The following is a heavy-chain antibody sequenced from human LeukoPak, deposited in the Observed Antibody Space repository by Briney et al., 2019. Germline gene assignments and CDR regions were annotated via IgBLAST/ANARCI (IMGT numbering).Heavy chain of an antibody. CDR2: VYSGGST. CDR3: ARNLLGATSH. V-gene: IGHV3-66*01. D-gene: IGHD1-26*01. J-gene: IGHJ4*02. Sequence: GGSLRLSCTASGFTISSDYMTWVRQAPGKGLEWVSVVYSGGSTNYADSVKGRFTISRDDSRNTVFLQMNSLRAEDTAVYYCARNLLGATSHWGQGTLVTVSS. CDR1: GFTISSDY.